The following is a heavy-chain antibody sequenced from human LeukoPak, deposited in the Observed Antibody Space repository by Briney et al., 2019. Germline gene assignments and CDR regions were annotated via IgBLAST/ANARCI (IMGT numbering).Heavy chain of an antibody. V-gene: IGHV3-7*01. CDR3: ARGDGYNFPYGMDV. CDR1: GFTFSSYS. J-gene: IGHJ6*02. CDR2: IKQDGSEK. D-gene: IGHD5-24*01. Sequence: PGGSLRLSCAASGFTFSSYSMNWVRQAPGKGLEWVANIKQDGSEKYYVDSVKGRFTISRDNTKNSLYLQMNSLRAEDTAVYYCARGDGYNFPYGMDVWGQGTTVTVSS.